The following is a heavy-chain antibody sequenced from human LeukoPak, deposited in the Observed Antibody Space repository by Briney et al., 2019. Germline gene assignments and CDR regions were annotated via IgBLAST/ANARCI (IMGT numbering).Heavy chain of an antibody. Sequence: ASVKVSCKASGGTFSSYAISWVRQAPGQGLEWMGGIIPIFGTANYAQKFQGRVTITADESTSTAYMELSSLRSEDTAVYYCASNGGSYNYGSDAFDIWGQGTMVTVSS. V-gene: IGHV1-69*13. CDR3: ASNGGSYNYGSDAFDI. CDR2: IIPIFGTA. J-gene: IGHJ3*02. D-gene: IGHD1-26*01. CDR1: GGTFSSYA.